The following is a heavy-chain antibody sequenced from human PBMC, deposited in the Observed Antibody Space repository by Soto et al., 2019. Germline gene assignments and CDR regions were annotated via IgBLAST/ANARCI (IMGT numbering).Heavy chain of an antibody. Sequence: SETLSLTCTVSGGSISSYYWSWIRQPPGKGLEWIGYIYYSGSTNYNPSLKSRVTISVDTSKNQFSLKLSSVTAADTAVYYCARLPTHYDILTGYYKGHAFDIWGQGTMVTVSS. CDR3: ARLPTHYDILTGYYKGHAFDI. V-gene: IGHV4-59*01. J-gene: IGHJ3*02. D-gene: IGHD3-9*01. CDR1: GGSISSYY. CDR2: IYYSGST.